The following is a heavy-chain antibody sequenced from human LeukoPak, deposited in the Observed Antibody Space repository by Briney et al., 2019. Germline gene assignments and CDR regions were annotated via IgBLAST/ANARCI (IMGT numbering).Heavy chain of an antibody. CDR3: AREGGPYRPLDY. CDR2: INHSGST. CDR1: GGFISSYY. J-gene: IGHJ4*02. Sequence: SETLSLTCTVSGGFISSYYWSWIRQPPGKGLEWIGEINHSGSTNYNPSLKSRVTISVDTSKNQFSLKLSSVTAADTAVYYCAREGGPYRPLDYSGQGTLVTVAS. V-gene: IGHV4-34*01.